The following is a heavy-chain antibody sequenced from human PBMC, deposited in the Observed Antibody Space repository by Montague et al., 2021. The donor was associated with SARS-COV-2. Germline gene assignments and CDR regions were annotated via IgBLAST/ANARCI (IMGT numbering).Heavy chain of an antibody. Sequence: SETLSLTCTVSGDSISYFYWSWIRQPAGKRLEWIGRVSASGSTNYNPSXNSRVTMSVDTSKKQFSLKLSPVTAADTAVYYCARDVVAAPGTIDYWGQGTLVTVSS. CDR3: ARDVVAAPGTIDY. J-gene: IGHJ4*02. CDR2: VSASGST. CDR1: GDSISYFY. D-gene: IGHD6-13*01. V-gene: IGHV4-4*07.